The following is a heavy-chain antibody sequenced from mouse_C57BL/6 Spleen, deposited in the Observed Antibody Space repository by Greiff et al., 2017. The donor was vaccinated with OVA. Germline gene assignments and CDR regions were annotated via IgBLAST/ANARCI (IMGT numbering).Heavy chain of an antibody. CDR3: ARYRPDNAMDD. CDR1: GFTFTDYY. J-gene: IGHJ4*01. V-gene: IGHV7-3*01. CDR2: IRNKANGYTT. Sequence: EVKLVESGGGLVQPGGSLSLSCAASGFTFTDYYMSWVRQPPGTALEWLGFIRNKANGYTTEYSASVKGRFTISRDNSQSILYLQMNALRAEDSATYYCARYRPDNAMDDWGQGTSVTVSS.